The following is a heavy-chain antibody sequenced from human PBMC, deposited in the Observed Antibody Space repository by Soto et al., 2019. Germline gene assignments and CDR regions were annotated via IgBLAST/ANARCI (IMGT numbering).Heavy chain of an antibody. Sequence: EVQLVEYGGGLVQRGGSLRLSCAASGFTFSSYSMTWVRQAPGKGMEWGSYISSSSSTIYYADSVKGRFTISRDNAMNSMSRKMNRLRAEDTAGYYSAGDGGDSYGHFDYWGQGTLVTVSS. D-gene: IGHD5-18*01. V-gene: IGHV3-48*01. CDR2: ISSSSSTI. CDR1: GFTFSSYS. J-gene: IGHJ4*02. CDR3: AGDGGDSYGHFDY.